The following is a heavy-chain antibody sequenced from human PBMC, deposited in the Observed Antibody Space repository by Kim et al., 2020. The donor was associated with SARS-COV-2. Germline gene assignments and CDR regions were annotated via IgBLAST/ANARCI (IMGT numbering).Heavy chain of an antibody. V-gene: IGHV4-39*01. Sequence: SETLSLTCTVSGGSISSSSYYWGWIRQPPGKGLEWIGSIYYSGSTYYNPSLKSRVTISVDTSKNQFSLKLSSVTAADTAVYYCARSEYYDFWSGPQGGFDPWGQGTLVTVSS. D-gene: IGHD3-3*01. CDR1: GGSISSSSYY. CDR3: ARSEYYDFWSGPQGGFDP. J-gene: IGHJ5*02. CDR2: IYYSGST.